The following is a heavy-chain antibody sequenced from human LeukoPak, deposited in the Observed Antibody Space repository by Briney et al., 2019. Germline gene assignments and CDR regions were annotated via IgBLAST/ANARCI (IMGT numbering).Heavy chain of an antibody. J-gene: IGHJ4*02. D-gene: IGHD5-18*01. CDR3: ARVVRDTAMVTAIDY. CDR2: ISYDGSNK. Sequence: GGSLRLSCAASGFTFSSYAMHWVRQAPGKGLEWVAVISYDGSNKYYADSVKGRFTISRDNSKNTLYLQMNSLRAEDTAVYYCARVVRDTAMVTAIDYWGQGTLVTASS. CDR1: GFTFSSYA. V-gene: IGHV3-30-3*01.